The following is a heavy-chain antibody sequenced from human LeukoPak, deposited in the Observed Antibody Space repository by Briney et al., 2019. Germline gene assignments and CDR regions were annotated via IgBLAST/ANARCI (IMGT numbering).Heavy chain of an antibody. J-gene: IGHJ4*02. CDR2: IIPLFVTA. CDR3: ARDQGYDSSGHCYRELDY. D-gene: IGHD3-22*01. CDR1: GGTFSRSA. V-gene: IGHV1-69*13. Sequence: ASVKVSCKASGGTFSRSAISWVRQAPGQGLEWMGGIIPLFVTANYAQKFQGRLTITADESTSTAHMELSSLRSEDTAVYYCARDQGYDSSGHCYRELDYWGQGTPVTVSS.